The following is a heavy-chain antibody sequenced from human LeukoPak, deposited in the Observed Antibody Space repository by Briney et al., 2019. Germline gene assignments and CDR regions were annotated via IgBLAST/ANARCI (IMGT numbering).Heavy chain of an antibody. CDR3: AKDSSYYYGSGSYYIGNDY. Sequence: GGSLRLSCAASGFTVSSNYMSWVRQAPGKGLEWVSVIYSGGSTYYADSVKGRFTISRDNSKNTLYLQMNSLRAEDTAVYYCAKDSSYYYGSGSYYIGNDYWGQGTLVTVSS. J-gene: IGHJ4*02. CDR2: IYSGGST. CDR1: GFTVSSNY. V-gene: IGHV3-53*01. D-gene: IGHD3-10*01.